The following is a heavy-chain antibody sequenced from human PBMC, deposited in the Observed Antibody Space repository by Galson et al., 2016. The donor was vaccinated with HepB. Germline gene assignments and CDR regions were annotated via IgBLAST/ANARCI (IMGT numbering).Heavy chain of an antibody. CDR2: ISAYNGDT. CDR3: ARCLDDSSTWCLYN. Sequence: QSGAEVKKPGASVQVSCKASGYTFISYGISWVRQAPGQGLEWMGWISAYNGDTDYAQKFQGRVTMTTDTSTTTAYMELRSLRSDDTAVYYCARCLDDSSTWCLYNWGQGTLVTVSS. J-gene: IGHJ4*02. V-gene: IGHV1-18*04. CDR1: GYTFISYG. D-gene: IGHD6-13*01.